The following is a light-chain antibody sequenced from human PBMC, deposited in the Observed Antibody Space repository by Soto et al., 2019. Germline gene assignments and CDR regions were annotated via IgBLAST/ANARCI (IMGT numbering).Light chain of an antibody. V-gene: IGKV3D-15*01. CDR1: QSVSSK. J-gene: IGKJ5*01. CDR3: QQYNNWPPIT. CDR2: GAS. Sequence: ETVMTQSPATLSVSPGERATLSCRASQSVSSKLAWYQQKPGQAPRLLIYGASTSATGIPARFSGSGSGTEFTLTISSLQSEAFAVYYCQQYNNWPPITFGQGTRLEIK.